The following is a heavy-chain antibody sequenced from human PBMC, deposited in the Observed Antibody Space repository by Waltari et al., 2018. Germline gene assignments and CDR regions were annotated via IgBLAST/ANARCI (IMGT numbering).Heavy chain of an antibody. V-gene: IGHV3-11*01. Sequence: QVQLVESGGGLVKPGGSLRLSCAASGFTFSDYYMSWIRQAPGRGLEWVSYISSSGSTIYYADSGKGRFTISRDNAKNSLYRKMNSVRAEDTAVYYCARSAPRGSSYYYYYMDVWGKGTTVTVSS. CDR1: GFTFSDYY. CDR3: ARSAPRGSSYYYYYMDV. J-gene: IGHJ6*03. CDR2: ISSSGSTI.